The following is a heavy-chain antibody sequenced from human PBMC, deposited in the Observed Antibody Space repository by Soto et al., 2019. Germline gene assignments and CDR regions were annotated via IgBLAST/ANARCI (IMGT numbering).Heavy chain of an antibody. CDR2: INADSDTI. CDR1: GFTFSTYS. V-gene: IGHV3-48*02. J-gene: IGHJ6*02. CDR3: ARLYYDYV. D-gene: IGHD3-3*01. Sequence: HPGGSLRLSCAASGFTFSTYSMNWVRQAPGKGLEWIAYINADSDTIFYADSVKGRFTISRDDAKNSLYLQMDSLRDEDTAVYYCARLYYDYVWGQGTTVTVSS.